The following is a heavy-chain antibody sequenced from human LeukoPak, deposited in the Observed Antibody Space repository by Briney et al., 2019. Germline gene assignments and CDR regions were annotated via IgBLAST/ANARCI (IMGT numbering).Heavy chain of an antibody. J-gene: IGHJ3*02. D-gene: IGHD1-1*01. CDR3: ATPWYNWNDVEAFDI. V-gene: IGHV4-39*01. Sequence: KTSETLSLTCTVSGGSISSSSYYWGWIRQPPGKGLEWIGSIYYSGSTYYNPSLKSRVTISVDTSKNQFSLKLSSVTAADTAVYYCATPWYNWNDVEAFDIWGQGTMVTVSS. CDR2: IYYSGST. CDR1: GGSISSSSYY.